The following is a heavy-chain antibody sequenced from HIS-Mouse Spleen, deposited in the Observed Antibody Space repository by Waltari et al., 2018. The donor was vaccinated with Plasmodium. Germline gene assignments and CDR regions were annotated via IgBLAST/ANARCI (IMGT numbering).Heavy chain of an antibody. V-gene: IGHV1-2*02. CDR1: GYTFTGYY. D-gene: IGHD6-13*01. Sequence: QVQLVQSGAEVKKPGASVTVSCKASGYTFTGYYMPWVRQAPGQGLEWMGWINPNSGGTNYAQKFQGRVTMTRDTSISTAYMELSRLRSDDTAVYYCARVLGYKAAAGTFVEYFQHWGQGTLVTVSS. CDR3: ARVLGYKAAAGTFVEYFQH. J-gene: IGHJ1*01. CDR2: INPNSGGT.